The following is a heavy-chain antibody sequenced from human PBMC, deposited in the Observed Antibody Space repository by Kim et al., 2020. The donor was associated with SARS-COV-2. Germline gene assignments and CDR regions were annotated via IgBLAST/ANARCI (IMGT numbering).Heavy chain of an antibody. J-gene: IGHJ3*02. V-gene: IGHV3-9*01. D-gene: IGHD3-16*01. CDR2: ISWNSGSI. Sequence: GGSLRLSCAASGFTFDDYAMHWVRQAPGKGLEWVSGISWNSGSIGYADSVKGRFTISRDNAKNSLYLQMNSLRAEDTALYYCAKASGPRAGGVDAFDIWGQGTMVTVSS. CDR1: GFTFDDYA. CDR3: AKASGPRAGGVDAFDI.